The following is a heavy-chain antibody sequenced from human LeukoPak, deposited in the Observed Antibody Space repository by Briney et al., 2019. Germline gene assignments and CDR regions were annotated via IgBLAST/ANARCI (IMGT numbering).Heavy chain of an antibody. D-gene: IGHD6-6*01. CDR1: GGSISSYY. J-gene: IGHJ4*02. Sequence: SETLSLTCPVSGGSISSYYWSGIRQPPGKGLEWIGYIYYSGTTNYNPSLKSRVTISVDTSKNQFSLQLSSVTAADTAVYYCARGVYIAAAQYGYWGQGTLVTVSS. CDR2: IYYSGTT. CDR3: ARGVYIAAAQYGY. V-gene: IGHV4-59*01.